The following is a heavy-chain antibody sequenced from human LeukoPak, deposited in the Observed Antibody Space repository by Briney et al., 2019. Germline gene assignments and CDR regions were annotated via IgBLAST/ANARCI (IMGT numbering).Heavy chain of an antibody. CDR1: GFTFNAYG. D-gene: IGHD3-10*01. J-gene: IGHJ4*02. Sequence: PGGSLRLSCAASGFTFNAYGIHWVRQAPGKGLEWVAVISYDGSLKYYADSVKGRFTVSRDNSKNTLYLQMSSLRAEDTAVYYCAKAYNIEVRRVPPPDSWGQGTLVTVSS. V-gene: IGHV3-30*18. CDR2: ISYDGSLK. CDR3: AKAYNIEVRRVPPPDS.